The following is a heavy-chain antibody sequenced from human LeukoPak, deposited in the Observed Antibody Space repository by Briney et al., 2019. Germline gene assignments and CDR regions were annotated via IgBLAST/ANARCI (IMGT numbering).Heavy chain of an antibody. CDR3: AKDTNYDSSGSSFFDY. CDR2: ISWDGGST. CDR1: GFTFDDYT. V-gene: IGHV3-43*01. J-gene: IGHJ4*02. D-gene: IGHD3-22*01. Sequence: PGGSLRLSCAASGFTFDDYTMHWVRQAPGKGLEWVSLISWDGGSTYYADSVKGRFTISRDNSKNSLYLQMNSLRTEDTALYYCAKDTNYDSSGSSFFDYWGQGTLVTVSS.